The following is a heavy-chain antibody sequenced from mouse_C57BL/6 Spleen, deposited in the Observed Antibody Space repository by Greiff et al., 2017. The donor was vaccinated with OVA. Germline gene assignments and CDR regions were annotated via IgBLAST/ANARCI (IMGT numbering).Heavy chain of an antibody. CDR1: GYTFTSYW. Sequence: VQLQQSGAELVKPGASVKLSCTASGYTFTSYWMHWVRQRPGQGLEWIGMIHPNSGSTNYNETFKGKATLTVDKSSSTAYMQLSSLTSEDSAVYYCARKSPFSNYFDYWGQGTTLTVSS. V-gene: IGHV1-64*01. CDR2: IHPNSGST. CDR3: ARKSPFSNYFDY. J-gene: IGHJ2*01.